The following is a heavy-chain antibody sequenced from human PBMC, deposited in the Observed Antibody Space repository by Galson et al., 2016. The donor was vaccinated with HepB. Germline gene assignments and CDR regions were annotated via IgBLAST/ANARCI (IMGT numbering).Heavy chain of an antibody. V-gene: IGHV1-24*01. CDR2: FDPEDGET. CDR3: LTGGYGGKSEYDYGMDV. J-gene: IGHJ6*02. Sequence: SVKVSCKVSGHTFIELSMHWVRQAPGKGLEWMGGFDPEDGETIYAQKFQGRVTMTEDTATDTAYMELGILRSEDTAVYYCLTGGYGGKSEYDYGMDVWGQGTTVTVSS. D-gene: IGHD4-23*01. CDR1: GHTFIELS.